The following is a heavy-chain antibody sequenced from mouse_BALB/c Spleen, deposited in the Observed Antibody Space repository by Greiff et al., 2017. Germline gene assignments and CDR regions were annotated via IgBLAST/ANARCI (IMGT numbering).Heavy chain of an antibody. J-gene: IGHJ3*01. Sequence: EVKLMESGGGLVKPGGSLKLSCAASGFTFSSYAMSWVRQTPEKRLEWVASISSGGSTYYPDSVKGRFTISRDNARNILYLQMSSLRSEDTAMYYCAPYYYGSRQAWFAYWGQGTLVTVSA. CDR2: ISSGGST. D-gene: IGHD1-1*01. V-gene: IGHV5-6-5*01. CDR3: APYYYGSRQAWFAY. CDR1: GFTFSSYA.